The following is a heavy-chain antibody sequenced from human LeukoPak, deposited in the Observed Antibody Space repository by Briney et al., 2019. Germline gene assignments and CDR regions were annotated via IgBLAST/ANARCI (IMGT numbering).Heavy chain of an antibody. CDR2: MNPNSVNT. D-gene: IGHD3-10*01. CDR3: ARHPPRRANYYGSGRPYYYYMYV. V-gene: IGHV1-8*03. J-gene: IGHJ6*03. Sequence: ASVKVSCKASGYTFTSYDINWVGQATGHGLEWMGWMNPNSVNTGYAQKFQGRVTITRNTSISTAYMELSSLRSEDTAVYYCARHPPRRANYYGSGRPYYYYMYVWGKGITVTISS. CDR1: GYTFTSYD.